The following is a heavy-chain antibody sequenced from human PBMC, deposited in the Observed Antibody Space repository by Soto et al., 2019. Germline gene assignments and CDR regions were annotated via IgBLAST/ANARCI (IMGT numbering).Heavy chain of an antibody. CDR1: GASISGYY. D-gene: IGHD2-2*01. Sequence: SETLSLTCTVSGASISGYYWSWIRQPPGKRLEWVGFISYSGNTIYIPSLEGRVTISVDTSKNQFSLRLSSVTAADTAVYYCVRDAYTSSHFDYWGQGTLVTVSS. V-gene: IGHV4-59*01. CDR3: VRDAYTSSHFDY. CDR2: ISYSGNT. J-gene: IGHJ4*02.